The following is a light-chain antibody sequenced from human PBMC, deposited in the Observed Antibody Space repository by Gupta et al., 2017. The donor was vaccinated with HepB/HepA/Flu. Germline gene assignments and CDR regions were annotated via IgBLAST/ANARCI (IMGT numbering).Light chain of an antibody. CDR3: AIWYGNTVV. V-gene: IGLV5-39*01. Sequence: QPVLTQPTSLSASPGASARFTCTSRSGINVDAYWMSWYQQKPGSPPRYLLRYKSDSNKQQGSGVPSRFSGSKDASTNEGLLLISGRQAEDEDDYYCAIWYGNTVVFGGGTQLTVL. CDR2: YKSDSNK. CDR1: SGINVDAYW. J-gene: IGLJ2*01.